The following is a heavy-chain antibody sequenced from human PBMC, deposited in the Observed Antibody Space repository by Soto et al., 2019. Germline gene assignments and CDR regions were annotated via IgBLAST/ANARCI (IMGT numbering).Heavy chain of an antibody. V-gene: IGHV3-23*01. CDR1: GFTFSSYA. D-gene: IGHD1-26*01. J-gene: IGHJ4*02. Sequence: GGSLRLSCAASGFTFSSYAMSWVRQAPGKGLEWVSAISGSGGSTYYADSVKGRFTISRDNSKNTLYLQMNSLRAEDTAVYYCARSDSGSYSPHFDYWGQGTLVTVSS. CDR2: ISGSGGST. CDR3: ARSDSGSYSPHFDY.